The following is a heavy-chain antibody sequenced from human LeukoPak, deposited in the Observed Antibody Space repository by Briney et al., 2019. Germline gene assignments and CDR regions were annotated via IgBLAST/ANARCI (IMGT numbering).Heavy chain of an antibody. V-gene: IGHV1-24*01. D-gene: IGHD2-15*01. CDR2: FDPEDGET. CDR1: GYTLTELS. J-gene: IGHJ3*02. CDR3: ATTIVVVVAATRTDAFDI. Sequence: ASVKVSCKVSGYTLTELSMHWVRQAPGKGLEWMGGFDPEDGETIYAQKFQGRVTMTEDTSTDTAYMELSSLRSEDTAVCYCATTIVVVVAATRTDAFDIWGQGTMVTVSS.